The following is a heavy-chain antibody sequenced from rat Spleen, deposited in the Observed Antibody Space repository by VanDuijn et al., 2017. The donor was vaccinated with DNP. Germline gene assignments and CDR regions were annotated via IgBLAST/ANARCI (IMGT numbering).Heavy chain of an antibody. J-gene: IGHJ3*01. CDR3: TTGSGGWFAY. V-gene: IGHV5S13*01. CDR2: IRIGDGKT. D-gene: IGHD5-1*01. Sequence: EARLVGSGAGLVQPGRSLKLSCVASGFTFSNYGMAWVRQAPTKGLEWVASIRIGDGKTYYRDSVKGRFTISRDITKNTQYLQMDSLRSEDTATYYCTTGSGGWFAYWGQGTQVTVSS. CDR1: GFTFSNYG.